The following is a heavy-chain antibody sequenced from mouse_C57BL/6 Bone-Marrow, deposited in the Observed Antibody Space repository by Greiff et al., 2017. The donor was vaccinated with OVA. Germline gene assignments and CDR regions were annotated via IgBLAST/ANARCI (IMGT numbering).Heavy chain of an antibody. J-gene: IGHJ3*01. CDR1: GFNIKNPY. CDR3: ARSPTVVARDLAY. D-gene: IGHD1-1*01. CDR2: IDPANGNT. Sequence: VQLQQSVAELVRPGASVKLSCTASGFNIKNPYMHWVKQRPEQGLEWIGRIDPANGNTKYAPKFQGKATITADTSSNTAYLQLSSLTSEDTAIYYCARSPTVVARDLAYWGQGTLVTVSA. V-gene: IGHV14-3*01.